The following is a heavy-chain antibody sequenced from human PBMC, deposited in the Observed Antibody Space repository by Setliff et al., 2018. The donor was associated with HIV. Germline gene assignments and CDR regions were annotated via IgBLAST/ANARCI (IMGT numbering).Heavy chain of an antibody. J-gene: IGHJ6*03. CDR2: IYASDNSGST. Sequence: SETLSLTCTVSGDSITTGVYYWSWIRQPAGQGLEWIGRIYASDNSGSTSYNPSLNSRVTISLDTSKNQFSLRLDSVTAADTAAYYCARGSYYMDVWGKGTTVTVSS. V-gene: IGHV4-61*10. CDR1: GDSITTGVYY. D-gene: IGHD3-16*01. CDR3: ARGSYYMDV.